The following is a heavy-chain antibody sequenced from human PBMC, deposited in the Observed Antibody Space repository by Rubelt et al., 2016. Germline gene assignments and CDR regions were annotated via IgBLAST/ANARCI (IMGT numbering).Heavy chain of an antibody. D-gene: IGHD1-26*01. J-gene: IGHJ4*02. CDR1: GFTFSSYA. CDR3: ARDPKQWELLG. V-gene: IGHV3-30*04. Sequence: QVQLVESGGGVVQPGRSLRLSCAASGFTFSSYAMHWVRQAPGKGLEWVAVISYDGSNKYYADSVKGRFTISRDNSKNTLYLQMNSLRAEDTAVYYCARDPKQWELLGWGQGTLVTVSS. CDR2: ISYDGSNK.